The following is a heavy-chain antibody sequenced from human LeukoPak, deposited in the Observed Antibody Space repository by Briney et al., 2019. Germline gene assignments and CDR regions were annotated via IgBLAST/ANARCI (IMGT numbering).Heavy chain of an antibody. J-gene: IGHJ3*02. CDR2: ISYDGSNT. CDR3: AREDERNYYGLDDGFDI. Sequence: PGRSLRLSCAASGFTFSSYAMHWVRQAPGKGLEWVAVISYDGSNTYYADSVKGRFTISRDNSKNTLYLQMNSLRAEDTAVYYCAREDERNYYGLDDGFDIWGQGTVVTVSS. D-gene: IGHD3-10*01. CDR1: GFTFSSYA. V-gene: IGHV3-30*04.